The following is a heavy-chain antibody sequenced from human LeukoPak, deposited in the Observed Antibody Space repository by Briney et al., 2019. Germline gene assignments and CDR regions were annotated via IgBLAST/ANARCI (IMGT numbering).Heavy chain of an antibody. CDR1: GFTFSSYA. V-gene: IGHV3-30-3*01. J-gene: IGHJ6*02. D-gene: IGHD2-15*01. Sequence: GGSLRLSCAASGFTFSSYAMHWVRQAPGKGLEWVAVISYDGSNKYYADSVKGRFTISRDNSKNTLYLQMNSLRAEDTAVYYCARGLVVVVAATNDYGMDVWGQGTTVTVSS. CDR2: ISYDGSNK. CDR3: ARGLVVVVAATNDYGMDV.